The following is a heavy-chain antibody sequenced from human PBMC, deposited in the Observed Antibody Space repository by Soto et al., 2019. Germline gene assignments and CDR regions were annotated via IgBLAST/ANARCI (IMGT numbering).Heavy chain of an antibody. J-gene: IGHJ4*02. V-gene: IGHV3-30-3*01. D-gene: IGHD6-13*01. CDR3: ARGGIAEEFDY. Sequence: QVQLVESGGGVVQPGRSLRLSCAASGFTFSSYAMHWVRQAPGKGLEWVAVISYDGSNKYYADSVKGRFTISRDNSKNTLYLHMNSLRAEDTAVYYCARGGIAEEFDYWGQGTLVTVSS. CDR1: GFTFSSYA. CDR2: ISYDGSNK.